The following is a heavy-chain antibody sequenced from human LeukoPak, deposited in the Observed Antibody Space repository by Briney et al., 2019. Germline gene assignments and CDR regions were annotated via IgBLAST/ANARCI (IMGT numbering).Heavy chain of an antibody. V-gene: IGHV1-69-2*01. J-gene: IGHJ4*02. D-gene: IGHD3-22*01. Sequence: ASVKVSCKVSGYTFTDYYMHWVQQAPGKGREWMGLVDPEDGETIYAEKFQGRVTITADTSTDTAYMELSSLRSEDTAVYYRATSGDCSGYTFDYWGQGTLVTVSS. CDR1: GYTFTDYY. CDR3: ATSGDCSGYTFDY. CDR2: VDPEDGET.